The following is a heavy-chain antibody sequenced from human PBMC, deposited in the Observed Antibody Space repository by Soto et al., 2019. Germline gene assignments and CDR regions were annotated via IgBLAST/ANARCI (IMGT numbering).Heavy chain of an antibody. Sequence: ESLTISCKGSGYSFTSYWIGWVRQMPGKGLEWMGIIYPGDSDTRYSPSFQGQVTISADKSISTAYLQWSSLKASDTAMYYCARLIDIVVVPAATNWFDPWGQGTLVTVSS. D-gene: IGHD2-2*01. J-gene: IGHJ5*02. CDR3: ARLIDIVVVPAATNWFDP. CDR1: GYSFTSYW. V-gene: IGHV5-51*01. CDR2: IYPGDSDT.